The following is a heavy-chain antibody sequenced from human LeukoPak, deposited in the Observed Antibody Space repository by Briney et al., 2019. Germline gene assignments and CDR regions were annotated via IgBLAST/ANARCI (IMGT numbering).Heavy chain of an antibody. V-gene: IGHV4-30-2*06. D-gene: IGHD1-26*01. Sequence: SETLSLTCTVSGGSISSGGYYWSWIRQSPGKGLEWIGYIYQSGSTYYNPSLKSRVTISVDRSKNEFSLNLTSVTAADTAVYYCARVPYSGSYSAYWGQGTLVTVSS. J-gene: IGHJ4*02. CDR2: IYQSGST. CDR1: GGSISSGGYY. CDR3: ARVPYSGSYSAY.